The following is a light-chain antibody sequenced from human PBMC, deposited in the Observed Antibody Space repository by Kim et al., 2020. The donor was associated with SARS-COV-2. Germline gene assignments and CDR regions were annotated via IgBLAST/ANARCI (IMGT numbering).Light chain of an antibody. CDR1: QSVSSH. CDR2: VVS. CDR3: QQRNNWPLT. Sequence: WPPWERATLSCRASQSVSSHLAWYQQKPGQAPRLLIDVVSNRATGIPARFSGSGSGTDFTLTISSLEPEDFAVYYCQQRNNWPLTFGGGTKVDIK. J-gene: IGKJ4*01. V-gene: IGKV3-11*01.